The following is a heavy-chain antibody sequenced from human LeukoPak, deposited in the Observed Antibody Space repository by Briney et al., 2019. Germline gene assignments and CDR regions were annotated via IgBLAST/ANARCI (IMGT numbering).Heavy chain of an antibody. CDR1: GYTFTSYG. CDR2: ISAYNGNT. J-gene: IGHJ3*02. V-gene: IGHV1-18*01. Sequence: ASVKVSCKASGYTFTSYGISWVRQAPGQGLEWMGWISAYNGNTNYAQKLQGRVTMTTDTSTSTAYMELRSLRSDDTAVYYCARARYRGYSGYSDAFDIWGQGTMVTVSS. D-gene: IGHD5-12*01. CDR3: ARARYRGYSGYSDAFDI.